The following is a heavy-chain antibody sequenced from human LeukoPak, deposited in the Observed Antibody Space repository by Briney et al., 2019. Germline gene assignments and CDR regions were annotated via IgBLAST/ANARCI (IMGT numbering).Heavy chain of an antibody. CDR1: GGSISSYY. CDR3: ARNLPDSSGYYHYYYGMDV. J-gene: IGHJ6*02. V-gene: IGHV4-59*12. Sequence: SETLSLTCTVSGGSISSYYWSWIRQPPGKGLEWIGYIYYSGSTNYNPSLKSRVTISVDTSKNQFSLKLSSVTAADTAVYYCARNLPDSSGYYHYYYGMDVWGQGTTVTVSS. CDR2: IYYSGST. D-gene: IGHD3-22*01.